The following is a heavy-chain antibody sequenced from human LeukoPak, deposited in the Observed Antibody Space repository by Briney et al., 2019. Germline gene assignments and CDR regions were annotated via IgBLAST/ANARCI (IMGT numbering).Heavy chain of an antibody. D-gene: IGHD4/OR15-4a*01. V-gene: IGHV3-48*03. CDR1: GFTFDDYG. CDR2: ISSSGSTI. J-gene: IGHJ4*02. Sequence: GGSLRLSCAASGFTFDDYGMNWVRHAPGKGLEWVSYISSSGSTIYYADSVKGRFTISRDNAKSSLYLQMNSLRADDTALYYCARDPANAAPDYWGQGTLVTVSS. CDR3: ARDPANAAPDY.